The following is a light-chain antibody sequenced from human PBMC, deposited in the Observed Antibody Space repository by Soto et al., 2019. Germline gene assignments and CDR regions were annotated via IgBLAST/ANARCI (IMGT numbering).Light chain of an antibody. CDR2: SGD. CDR1: SGSVSSRYY. J-gene: IGLJ2*01. CDR3: VLYRKGDIRV. V-gene: IGLV8-61*01. Sequence: QTVVTQEASLSVSPGGTVTLTCGLTSGSVSSRYYPSWYRQDPGQTPRTLIYSGDIRSSGVPDRFSGSILGSKAALTITGAQAYDESVYDCVLYRKGDIRVFGGGTKVTVL.